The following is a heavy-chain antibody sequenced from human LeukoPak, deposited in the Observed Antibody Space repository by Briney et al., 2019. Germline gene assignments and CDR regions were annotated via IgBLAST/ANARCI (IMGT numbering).Heavy chain of an antibody. Sequence: GGSLRLSCAASGFTFSSYSMNWVRQAPGKGLEWVSYISSSSSTIYYADSVKGRFTISRDNAKNSLYLQMNSLRAEDTAVYYCARIAGGSSSWDFDYWGQGTLVTVSS. CDR1: GFTFSSYS. V-gene: IGHV3-48*01. CDR2: ISSSSSTI. J-gene: IGHJ4*02. CDR3: ARIAGGSSSWDFDY. D-gene: IGHD6-6*01.